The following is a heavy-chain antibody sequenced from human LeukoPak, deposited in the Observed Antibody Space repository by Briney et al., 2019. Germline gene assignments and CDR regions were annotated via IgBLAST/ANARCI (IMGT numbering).Heavy chain of an antibody. J-gene: IGHJ4*02. V-gene: IGHV1-18*01. CDR1: GYTLTSYG. D-gene: IGHD3-10*01. CDR2: ISGYNGNT. CDR3: ARDPAFRGAQMEY. Sequence: ASVKVSCKASGYTLTSYGFSWVRRAPGQGLEWMGWISGYNGNTNYAQNLQGRVTMTIDTSTSTAYMELRGLRSDDTAVYYCARDPAFRGAQMEYWGQGTLVTVSS.